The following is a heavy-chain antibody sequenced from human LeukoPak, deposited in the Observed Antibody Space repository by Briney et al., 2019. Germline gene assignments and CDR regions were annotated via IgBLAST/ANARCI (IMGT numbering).Heavy chain of an antibody. Sequence: SETLSLTCTVSGGSISSGYYWGWIRQPPGKGLEWIGSIYHSGSTYYNPSLKSRVTISVDTSKNQFSLKLSSVTAADTAVYYCARMHYGSGSYPDYWGQGTLVTVSS. CDR3: ARMHYGSGSYPDY. CDR1: GGSISSGYY. V-gene: IGHV4-38-2*02. CDR2: IYHSGST. J-gene: IGHJ4*02. D-gene: IGHD3-10*01.